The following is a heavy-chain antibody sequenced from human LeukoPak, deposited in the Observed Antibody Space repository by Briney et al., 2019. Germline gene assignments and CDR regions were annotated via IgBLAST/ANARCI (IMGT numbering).Heavy chain of an antibody. Sequence: PSDTLSLTCSVSDGSMNNYYWNWIRQSPEKGLEWIGFAFSRGTTNYNPSFKSRLSMSIDTSKMQFSLRLSSVTAADTAVYFCARSWAAKWELPGQFDSWGQGRLVSVSS. J-gene: IGHJ4*02. V-gene: IGHV4-4*07. D-gene: IGHD1-26*01. CDR3: ARSWAAKWELPGQFDS. CDR2: AFSRGTT. CDR1: DGSMNNYY.